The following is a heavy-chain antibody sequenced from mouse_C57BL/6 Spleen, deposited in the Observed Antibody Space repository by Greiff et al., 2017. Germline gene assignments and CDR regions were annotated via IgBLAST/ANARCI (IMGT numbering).Heavy chain of an antibody. CDR3: ARSPHYSNYVESAWFAY. CDR1: GYTFTSYW. D-gene: IGHD2-5*01. V-gene: IGHV1-55*01. Sequence: QVQLQQPGAELVKPGASVKMSCKASGYTFTSYWITWVKQRPGQGLEWIGDIYPGSGSTNYNEKFKSKATLTVDTSSSTAYMQLSSLTSEDSAVYYCARSPHYSNYVESAWFAYWGQGTLVTVSA. CDR2: IYPGSGST. J-gene: IGHJ3*01.